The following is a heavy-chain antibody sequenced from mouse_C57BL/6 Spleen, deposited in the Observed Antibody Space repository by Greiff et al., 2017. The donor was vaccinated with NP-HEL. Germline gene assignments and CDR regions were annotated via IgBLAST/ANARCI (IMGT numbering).Heavy chain of an antibody. Sequence: QVHVKQSGAELVKPGASVKLSCKASGYTFTSYWMHWVKQRPGQGLEWIGMIHPNSGSTNYHEKFKSKATLTVDKSSSTAYMQLSSLTSEDSAVYYCAISPGTDYWGQGTTLTVSS. CDR2: IHPNSGST. CDR3: AISPGTDY. J-gene: IGHJ2*01. CDR1: GYTFTSYW. D-gene: IGHD4-1*01. V-gene: IGHV1-64*01.